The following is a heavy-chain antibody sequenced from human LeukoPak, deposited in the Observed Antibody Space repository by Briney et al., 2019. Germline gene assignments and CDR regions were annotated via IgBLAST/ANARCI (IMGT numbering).Heavy chain of an antibody. Sequence: GGSLRLSCTASGFTFSKSWMSWVRQAPGKEPEWVANIKEDGSEKYYVDSVKGRFTIPRDNDQNTLYLQMNSLRGEDTALYYCAKTGERDYWGQGTLVTVSS. V-gene: IGHV3-7*01. CDR2: IKEDGSEK. J-gene: IGHJ4*02. D-gene: IGHD7-27*01. CDR1: GFTFSKSW. CDR3: AKTGERDY.